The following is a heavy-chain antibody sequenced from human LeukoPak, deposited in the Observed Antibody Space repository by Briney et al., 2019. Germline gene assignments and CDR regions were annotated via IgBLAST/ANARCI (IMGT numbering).Heavy chain of an antibody. CDR3: ARILCSGKSCHSGY. CDR2: IYYSGSA. CDR1: GGSISSSSYF. J-gene: IGHJ4*02. D-gene: IGHD2-15*01. V-gene: IGHV4-39*01. Sequence: SETLSLTCTVSGGSISSSSYFWGWIRQPPGKGLEWIGSIYYSGSAYYNPSLKSRVTISVDTSKNQFSLKLSSVTAADTAVYYCARILCSGKSCHSGYWGQGTLVTVSS.